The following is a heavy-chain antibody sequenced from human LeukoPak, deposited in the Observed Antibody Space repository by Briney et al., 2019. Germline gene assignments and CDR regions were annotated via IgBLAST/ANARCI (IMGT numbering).Heavy chain of an antibody. CDR3: ARAGTPPNVNIVVVTAVDY. J-gene: IGHJ4*02. D-gene: IGHD2-21*02. CDR1: GFTFSSYS. V-gene: IGHV3-48*01. Sequence: PGGSLRLSCAASGFTFSSYSMNWVRQAPGKGLEWVSYISSSSSTIYYADAMKGQFTIPRDNAKNSLYLQMNSLRAEDTAVYYGARAGTPPNVNIVVVTAVDYWGQGTLVTVSS. CDR2: ISSSSSTI.